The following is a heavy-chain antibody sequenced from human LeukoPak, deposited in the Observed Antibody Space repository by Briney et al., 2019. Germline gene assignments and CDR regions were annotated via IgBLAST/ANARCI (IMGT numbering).Heavy chain of an antibody. CDR2: ISTNGGTT. Sequence: GGSLRLSCAASGFTFSSYAMHWVRQAPGKGLEYVSAISTNGGTTYYANSVEGRFTISRDNSKNTLYLQMGSLRTEDMAVYYCARGKGIYCGGDCSALDYWGQEPWSPSPQ. D-gene: IGHD2-21*02. CDR1: GFTFSSYA. J-gene: IGHJ4*01. CDR3: ARGKGIYCGGDCSALDY. V-gene: IGHV3-64*01.